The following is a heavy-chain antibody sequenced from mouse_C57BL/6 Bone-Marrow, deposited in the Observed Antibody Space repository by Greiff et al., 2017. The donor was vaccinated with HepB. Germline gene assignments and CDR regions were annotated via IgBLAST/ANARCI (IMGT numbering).Heavy chain of an antibody. CDR3: ARSRWLLPFAY. CDR1: GYSFTGYY. D-gene: IGHD2-3*01. Sequence: VQLKQSGPELVKPGASVKISCKASGYSFTGYYMNWVKQSPEKSLEWIGEINPSTGGTTYNQKFKAKATLTVDKSSSTAYMQLKSLTSEDSAVYYCARSRWLLPFAYWGQGTLVTVSA. V-gene: IGHV1-42*01. CDR2: INPSTGGT. J-gene: IGHJ3*01.